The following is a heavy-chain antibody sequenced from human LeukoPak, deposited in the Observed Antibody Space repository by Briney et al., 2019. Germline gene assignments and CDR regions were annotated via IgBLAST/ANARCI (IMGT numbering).Heavy chain of an antibody. CDR2: IYPGDSDT. CDR1: GYTFTSYW. CDR3: ARLQGMATNPKFDY. J-gene: IGHJ4*02. V-gene: IGHV5-51*01. Sequence: KISCKGSGYTFTSYWIAWVRQMPGKGLEWMGVIYPGDSDTRYSPSFQGQVTISADKSISTAYLQWSSLKASDTAIYYCARLQGMATNPKFDYWGQGTPVAVSS. D-gene: IGHD5-24*01.